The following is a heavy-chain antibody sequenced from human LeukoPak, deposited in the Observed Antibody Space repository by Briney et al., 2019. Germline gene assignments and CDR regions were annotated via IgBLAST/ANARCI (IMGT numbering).Heavy chain of an antibody. Sequence: PGGSLRPSCAASGFTFSSYAMHWVRQAPGKGLEWVAVISYDGSNKYYADSVKGRFTISRDNSKNTLYLQMNSLRAEDTAVYYCARGPPLYDILTGPLINWGQGTLVTVSS. V-gene: IGHV3-30-3*01. CDR2: ISYDGSNK. J-gene: IGHJ4*02. CDR3: ARGPPLYDILTGPLIN. D-gene: IGHD3-9*01. CDR1: GFTFSSYA.